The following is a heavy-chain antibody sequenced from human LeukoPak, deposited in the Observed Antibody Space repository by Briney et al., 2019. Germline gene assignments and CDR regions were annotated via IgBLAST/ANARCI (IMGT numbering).Heavy chain of an antibody. CDR3: VKGSPRNYYYYMDV. CDR2: IRYDASNK. V-gene: IGHV3-30*02. J-gene: IGHJ6*03. CDR1: GFTFSSYS. Sequence: GGSLRLSCAASGFTFSSYSMNWVRQAPGKGLEWVAFIRYDASNKYYADSVRGRFTISRDNSKNTLNLQMNSLRAEDTAVYYCVKGSPRNYYYYMDVWGKGTTVTISS.